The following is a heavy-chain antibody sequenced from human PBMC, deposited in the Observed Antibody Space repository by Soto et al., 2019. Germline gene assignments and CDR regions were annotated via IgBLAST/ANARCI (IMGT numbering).Heavy chain of an antibody. D-gene: IGHD6-13*01. V-gene: IGHV4-59*08. CDR1: GGSISSYY. Sequence: SETLSLTCTVSGGSISSYYWSWIRQPPGKGLEWIGYIYYSGSTNYNPSLKSRVTISVDTSKNQFSLKLSSVTAADTAVYYCARQQQLVPPAFDYWGQGTLVTVSS. CDR3: ARQQQLVPPAFDY. J-gene: IGHJ4*02. CDR2: IYYSGST.